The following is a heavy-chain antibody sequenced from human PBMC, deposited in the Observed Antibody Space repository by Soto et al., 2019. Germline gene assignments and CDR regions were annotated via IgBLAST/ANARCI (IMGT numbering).Heavy chain of an antibody. D-gene: IGHD2-15*01. CDR2: INHSGST. CDR1: GGSFSGYY. V-gene: IGHV4-34*01. J-gene: IGHJ4*02. CDR3: ARAGRYCSGGSCYWGYYFDY. Sequence: CAVYGGSFSGYYWSWIRQPPGKGLEWIGEINHSGSTNYNPSLKSRVTISVDTSKNQFSLKLSSVTAADTAVYYCARAGRYCSGGSCYWGYYFDYWGQGTLVTVSS.